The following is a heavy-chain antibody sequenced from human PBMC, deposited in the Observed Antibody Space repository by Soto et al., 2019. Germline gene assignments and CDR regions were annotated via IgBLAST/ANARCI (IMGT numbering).Heavy chain of an antibody. J-gene: IGHJ4*02. CDR1: GFTFDDYA. V-gene: IGHV3-9*01. D-gene: IGHD2-2*01. CDR2: ISWNSGSI. CDR3: AKDGGAFCSSTSCYSYFDY. Sequence: GGSLSLSCAASGFTFDDYAMHWVRQAPGKGLEWVSGISWNSGSIGYADSVKGRFTISRDNAKNSLYLQMNSLRAEDTALYYCAKDGGAFCSSTSCYSYFDYWGQGTLVTVSS.